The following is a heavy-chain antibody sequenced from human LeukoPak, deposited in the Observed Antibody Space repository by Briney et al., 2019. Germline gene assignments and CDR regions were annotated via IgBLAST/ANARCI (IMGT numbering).Heavy chain of an antibody. CDR3: ARVGEDIVVSFPPDY. Sequence: ASVKVSCKASGYTFTGYYMHWVRQAPGQGLEWMGWINPKSGGTNYAQKFQGRVTMTRDTSISTAYMELSRLRSDDTAVYYCARVGEDIVVSFPPDYWGQGTLVIVSS. D-gene: IGHD5-12*01. CDR1: GYTFTGYY. CDR2: INPKSGGT. J-gene: IGHJ4*02. V-gene: IGHV1-2*02.